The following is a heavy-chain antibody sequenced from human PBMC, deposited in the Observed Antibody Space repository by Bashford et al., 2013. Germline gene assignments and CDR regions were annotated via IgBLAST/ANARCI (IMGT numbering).Heavy chain of an antibody. CDR2: IIPIFGTA. Sequence: SVKVSCKASGGTFSSYAISWVRQAPGQGLEWMGGIIPIFGTANYAQKFQGRVTITADKSTSTAYMELSSLRSEDTAVYYCARGTPNDFWSGYFGYWGQGTLVTVSS. J-gene: IGHJ4*02. CDR1: GGTFSSYA. D-gene: IGHD3-3*01. V-gene: IGHV1-69*06. CDR3: ARGTPNDFWSGYFGY.